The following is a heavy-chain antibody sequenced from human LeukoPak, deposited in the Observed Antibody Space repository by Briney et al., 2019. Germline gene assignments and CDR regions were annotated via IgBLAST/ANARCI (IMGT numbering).Heavy chain of an antibody. J-gene: IGHJ4*02. CDR2: ISSDSAYT. Sequence: GGSLRLSCAASGFTFSDYYMSWIRQAPGTGLEWVSDISSDSAYTNYADSLRGRFTISRDNAKNSLYLQTNSLRAEDTAVYYCARDLRGYTGYNYYDYWGQGTLVIVSS. CDR3: ARDLRGYTGYNYYDY. D-gene: IGHD5-12*01. V-gene: IGHV3-11*06. CDR1: GFTFSDYY.